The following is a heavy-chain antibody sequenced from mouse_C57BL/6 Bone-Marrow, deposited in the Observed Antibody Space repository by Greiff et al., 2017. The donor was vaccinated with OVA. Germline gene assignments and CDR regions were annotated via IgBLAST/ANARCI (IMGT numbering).Heavy chain of an antibody. J-gene: IGHJ3*01. CDR3: ARPVCYGSSYGFAY. V-gene: IGHV1-39*01. D-gene: IGHD1-1*01. CDR1: GYSFTDYN. CDR2: INPNYGTT. Sequence: EVQLQQSGPELVKPGASVKISCKASGYSFTDYNMNWVKQSNGKSLEWIGVINPNYGTTSYNQKFKGKATLTVDQSSITAYMQLNSLTSEDSAVYYCARPVCYGSSYGFAYWGQGTLVTVSA.